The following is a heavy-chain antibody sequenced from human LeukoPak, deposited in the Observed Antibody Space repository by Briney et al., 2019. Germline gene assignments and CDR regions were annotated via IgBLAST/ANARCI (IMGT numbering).Heavy chain of an antibody. CDR2: INAGNGNT. J-gene: IGHJ4*02. CDR3: ARARITTFGVVIIPTDY. Sequence: ASVKVSCKASGYTFTSYAMHWVRQAPGQRLEWMGWINAGNGNTKYSQKFQGRVTITRDTSASTAYMELSSLRSEDTAVYYCARARITTFGVVIIPTDYWGQGTLVTVSS. D-gene: IGHD3-3*01. V-gene: IGHV1-3*01. CDR1: GYTFTSYA.